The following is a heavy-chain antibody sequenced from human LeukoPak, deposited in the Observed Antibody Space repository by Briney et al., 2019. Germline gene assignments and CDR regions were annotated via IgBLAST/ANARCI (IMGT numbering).Heavy chain of an antibody. D-gene: IGHD3-22*01. CDR1: GGSFRGYY. CDR3: ARGRNAGRYYYDSSGYQKGHFDY. V-gene: IGHV4-34*01. Sequence: SETLSLTCAVYGGSFRGYYWSWIRQPPGKGLEWIGEINHSGSTNYNPSLKSRVTISVDTSKNQFSLKLSSVTAADTAVYYCARGRNAGRYYYDSSGYQKGHFDYWGQGTLVTVSS. CDR2: INHSGST. J-gene: IGHJ4*02.